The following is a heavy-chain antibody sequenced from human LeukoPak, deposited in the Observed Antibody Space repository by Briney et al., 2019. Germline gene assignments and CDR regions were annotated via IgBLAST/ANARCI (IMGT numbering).Heavy chain of an antibody. J-gene: IGHJ4*02. Sequence: GGSLRLSCRASGFSFSDYGMHWVRQAPGKGLQWVAVTSSDGSTTFYEDSVRGRFTISRDNSKNTLYLQMNSLRAEDTAVYYCAKGVYYDTRGYFNHWGQGTLVTVSS. V-gene: IGHV3-30*18. CDR2: TSSDGSTT. D-gene: IGHD3-22*01. CDR1: GFSFSDYG. CDR3: AKGVYYDTRGYFNH.